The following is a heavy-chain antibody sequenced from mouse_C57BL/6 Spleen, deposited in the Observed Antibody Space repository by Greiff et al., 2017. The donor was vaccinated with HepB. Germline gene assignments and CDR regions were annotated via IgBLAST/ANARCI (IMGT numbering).Heavy chain of an antibody. D-gene: IGHD1-1*01. V-gene: IGHV1-78*01. CDR1: GYTFTDHT. CDR2: IYPRDGST. J-gene: IGHJ1*03. CDR3: ASYYGSSYGYFDV. Sequence: VQLQQSDAELVKPGASVKISCKVSGYTFTDHTIHWMKQRPEQGLEWIGYIYPRDGSTKYNEKFKGKATLTADKSSSTAYMQLNSLTSDDSAVYFCASYYGSSYGYFDVWGTGTTVTVSS.